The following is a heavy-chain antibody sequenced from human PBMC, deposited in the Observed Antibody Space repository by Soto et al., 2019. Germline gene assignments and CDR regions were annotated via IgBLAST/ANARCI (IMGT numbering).Heavy chain of an antibody. V-gene: IGHV1-24*01. D-gene: IGHD3-10*01. CDR2: FDPEDGET. Sequence: ASVKVSCKVSGYTLTELSMHWVRQAPGKGLEWMGGFDPEDGETIYAQKFQGRVTMTEDTSTDTAYMELSSLRSEDTAVYYCATLRAQPAFDAFDIWGQGTMVTVSS. CDR1: GYTLTELS. J-gene: IGHJ3*02. CDR3: ATLRAQPAFDAFDI.